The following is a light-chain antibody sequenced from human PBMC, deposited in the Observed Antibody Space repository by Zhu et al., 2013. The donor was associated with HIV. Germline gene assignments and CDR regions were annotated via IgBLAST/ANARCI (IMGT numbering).Light chain of an antibody. Sequence: DIQMTQSPSSLSASVGDRVTITCRASQTITSFLNWYQQKGGEAPALLIYRTSTLATGVPSRFTGSGSGTDFVLTINNLQPDDFASYICQQTYTSPWTFGQGTQV. J-gene: IGKJ1*01. CDR1: QTITSF. CDR2: RTS. V-gene: IGKV1-39*01. CDR3: QQTYTSPWT.